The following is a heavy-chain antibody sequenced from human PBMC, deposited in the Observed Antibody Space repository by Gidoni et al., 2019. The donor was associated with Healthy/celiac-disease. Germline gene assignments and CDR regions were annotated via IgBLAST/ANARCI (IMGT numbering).Heavy chain of an antibody. Sequence: QVQLVQSGSELKKPGASVKVSSKASGYTFTSYAMNWVRQAPGQGLEWMGWINTNTGNPTYAQGFTGRFVFSLDTSVSTAYLQISSLKAEDTAVYYCARVGKRYYDFWSGYLDYYYGMDVWGQGTTVTVSS. CDR2: INTNTGNP. J-gene: IGHJ6*02. V-gene: IGHV7-4-1*02. D-gene: IGHD3-3*01. CDR3: ARVGKRYYDFWSGYLDYYYGMDV. CDR1: GYTFTSYA.